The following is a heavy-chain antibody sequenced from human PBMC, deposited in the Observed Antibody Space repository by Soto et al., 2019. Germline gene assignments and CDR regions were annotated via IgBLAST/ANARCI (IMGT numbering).Heavy chain of an antibody. Sequence: EVQLVESGGGLVQPGGSLRLSCAASGLIFSDYHMDWVRQAPGKGLEWVGRIRRKANSYTTEYAGSVKGRLTISRDDSKNTLYLQMNSLKTEYTAVYYCAMLGGWSGGSNDMDVWGQGTTVTVSS. V-gene: IGHV3-72*01. J-gene: IGHJ6*02. CDR2: IRRKANSYTT. CDR3: AMLGGWSGGSNDMDV. CDR1: GLIFSDYH. D-gene: IGHD6-19*01.